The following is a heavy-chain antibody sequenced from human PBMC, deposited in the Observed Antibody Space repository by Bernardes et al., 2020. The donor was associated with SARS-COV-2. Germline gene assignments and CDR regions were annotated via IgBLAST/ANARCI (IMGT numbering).Heavy chain of an antibody. CDR2: IYPGDSDT. J-gene: IGHJ4*02. D-gene: IGHD3-16*01. CDR3: ARSYFDWVWKSGGYFDY. V-gene: IGHV5-51*01. Sequence: GESLKISCQASGYSFNTYWIGWVRQMPGKGLEWMGFIYPGDSDTRYSPSFQGQVTISADKSTSTVYLQWSSLKASDTAMYYCARSYFDWVWKSGGYFDYWGVGTLVTVSS. CDR1: GYSFNTYW.